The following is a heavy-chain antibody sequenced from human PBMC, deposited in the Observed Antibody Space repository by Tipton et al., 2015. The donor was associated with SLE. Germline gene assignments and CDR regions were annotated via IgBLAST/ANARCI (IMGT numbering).Heavy chain of an antibody. Sequence: TLSLTCTVSGGSISSYYWSWIRQPPGKGLEWIGYIYYSGSTNYNPSLKSRVTISVDTSKNQFSLKLSSVTAADTAVYYCARESVGRGPFDYWGQGTLVTVSS. J-gene: IGHJ4*02. CDR1: GGSISSYY. CDR3: ARESVGRGPFDY. V-gene: IGHV4-59*01. CDR2: IYYSGST. D-gene: IGHD1-26*01.